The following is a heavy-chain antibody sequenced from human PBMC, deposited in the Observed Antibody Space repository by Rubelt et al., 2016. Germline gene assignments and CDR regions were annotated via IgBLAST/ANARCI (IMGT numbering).Heavy chain of an antibody. CDR2: IIPILGIA. CDR3: ARDREHPDTAMYYYYYMDV. D-gene: IGHD5-18*01. J-gene: IGHJ6*03. V-gene: IGHV1-69*04. Sequence: WVRQAPGQGLEWMGRIIPILGIANYAQMLQGRVTITADKSTSTAYMELSSLRSEDTAVYYCARDREHPDTAMYYYYYMDVWGKGTTVTVSS.